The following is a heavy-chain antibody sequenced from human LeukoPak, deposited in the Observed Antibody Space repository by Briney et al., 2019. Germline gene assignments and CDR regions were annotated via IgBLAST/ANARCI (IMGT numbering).Heavy chain of an antibody. Sequence: GGSLRLSCAASGFTFSSYGMHWVRQAPGKGLEWVAVISYDGSNKYYADSVKGRFTISRDNSKNTLYLQMNSLRAEDTAVYYCAKDSNDSGDYTQYYYYYYYMDAWGKGTTVTVSS. CDR3: AKDSNDSGDYTQYYYYYYYMDA. CDR2: ISYDGSNK. J-gene: IGHJ6*03. D-gene: IGHD2-21*02. CDR1: GFTFSSYG. V-gene: IGHV3-30*18.